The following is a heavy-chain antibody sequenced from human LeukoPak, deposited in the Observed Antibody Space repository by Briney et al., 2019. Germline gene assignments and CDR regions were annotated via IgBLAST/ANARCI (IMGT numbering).Heavy chain of an antibody. CDR3: AQKGGTDH. V-gene: IGHV3-48*02. Sequence: TGGSLRLSCAASGFTFSRFGMNWVRQAPGKGLEWISYISSSSSAIYYADSVKGRFTISRDNAKNSLYLQMSSLRDEDMAVYYCAQKGGTDHWGQGTLVTVSS. D-gene: IGHD2-15*01. CDR2: ISSSSSAI. CDR1: GFTFSRFG. J-gene: IGHJ4*02.